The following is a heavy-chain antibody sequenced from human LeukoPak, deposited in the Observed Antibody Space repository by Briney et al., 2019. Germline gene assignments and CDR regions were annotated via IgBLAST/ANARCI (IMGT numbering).Heavy chain of an antibody. J-gene: IGHJ6*02. Sequence: GASVKVSCNASGYTFTSYGISWVRQAPGQGLEWMGWISACNGNTNYAQKFQGRVTMTTDTSTSTAYMELRSLRSDDTTVDYCARADYDILTGYSESYYYYGMDAWGQGTTVTVSS. CDR1: GYTFTSYG. D-gene: IGHD3-9*01. CDR3: ARADYDILTGYSESYYYYGMDA. V-gene: IGHV1-18*04. CDR2: ISACNGNT.